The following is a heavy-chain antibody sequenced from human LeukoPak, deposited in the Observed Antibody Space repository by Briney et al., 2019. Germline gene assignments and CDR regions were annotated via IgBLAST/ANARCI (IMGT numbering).Heavy chain of an antibody. Sequence: SETLSLTCTVSGGSISSYYWSWIRQPPGKGLEWIGYMYFSGSTNYNPSLKSRVTISVDTSKNQFSLKLSSVTAADTAFYYCARDRDSSGWFDYWGQGALVTVSS. CDR1: GGSISSYY. V-gene: IGHV4-59*01. CDR3: ARDRDSSGWFDY. D-gene: IGHD6-19*01. J-gene: IGHJ4*02. CDR2: MYFSGST.